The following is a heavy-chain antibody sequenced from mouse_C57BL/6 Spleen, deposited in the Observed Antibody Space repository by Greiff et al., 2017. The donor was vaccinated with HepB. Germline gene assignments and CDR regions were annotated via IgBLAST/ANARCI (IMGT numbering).Heavy chain of an antibody. CDR2: IYPGGGYT. CDR1: GYTFTNYW. J-gene: IGHJ2*01. CDR3: ARKGTAQASYFDY. D-gene: IGHD3-2*02. V-gene: IGHV1-63*01. Sequence: LVESGAELVRPGTSVKMSCKASGYTFTNYWIGWAKQRPGHGLEWIGDIYPGGGYTNYNEKFKGKATLTADKSSSTAYMQFSSLTSEDSAIYYCARKGTAQASYFDYWGQGTTLTVSS.